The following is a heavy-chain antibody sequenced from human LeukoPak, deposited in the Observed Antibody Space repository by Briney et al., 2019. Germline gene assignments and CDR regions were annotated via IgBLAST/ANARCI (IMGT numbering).Heavy chain of an antibody. CDR1: GGSISSSSYY. J-gene: IGHJ4*02. CDR3: ARRGIWFGDVDYFGH. V-gene: IGHV4-39*01. Sequence: PSETLSLTCTVSGGSISSSSYYWGWIRQPPGKGLEWIGSIYYSGSTYYNPSLKSRVTISVDTSKNQFSLKLSSVTAADTAVYYCARRGIWFGDVDYFGHWGQGTLVTVSS. CDR2: IYYSGST. D-gene: IGHD3-10*01.